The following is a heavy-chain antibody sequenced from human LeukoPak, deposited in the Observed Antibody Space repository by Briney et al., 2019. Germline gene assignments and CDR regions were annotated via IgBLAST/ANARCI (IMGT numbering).Heavy chain of an antibody. CDR1: GGTFSSYA. CDR3: ARNIVATIVYNWFDP. V-gene: IGHV1-69*04. Sequence: ASVTVSCKASGGTFSSYAISWVRQAPGQGLEWMGRIIPILGIANYAQKFQGRVTITADKSTSTAYMELSSLRSEDTAVYYCARNIVATIVYNWFDPWGQGTLVTVSS. D-gene: IGHD5-12*01. J-gene: IGHJ5*02. CDR2: IIPILGIA.